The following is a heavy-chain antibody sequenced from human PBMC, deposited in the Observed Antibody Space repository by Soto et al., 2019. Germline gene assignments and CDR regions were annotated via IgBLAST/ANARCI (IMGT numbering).Heavy chain of an antibody. CDR2: IYYSGST. J-gene: IGHJ4*02. V-gene: IGHV4-61*01. D-gene: IGHD6-13*01. CDR3: AREYSSSAFDY. Sequence: SDTLSLTCTVSGGSVSSGSYYWSWIRQPPGKGLEWIGYIYYSGSTNYNPSLKSRVTISVDTSKNQFSLKLSSVTAADTAVYYCAREYSSSAFDYWGQGTLVTVSS. CDR1: GGSVSSGSYY.